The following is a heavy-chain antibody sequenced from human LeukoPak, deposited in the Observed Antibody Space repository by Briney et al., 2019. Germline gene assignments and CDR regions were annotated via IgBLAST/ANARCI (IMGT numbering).Heavy chain of an antibody. J-gene: IGHJ4*02. Sequence: GGSLRLSCAASGFTFSSYAMHWVRQAPGKGLEYVSAISNNGGSTYYADSVKGRFTISRDNSKNTLYLQMGSLRAEDMAVYHCARVAVAGCFDYWGQGTLVTVSS. CDR2: ISNNGGST. V-gene: IGHV3-64*02. CDR3: ARVAVAGCFDY. D-gene: IGHD6-19*01. CDR1: GFTFSSYA.